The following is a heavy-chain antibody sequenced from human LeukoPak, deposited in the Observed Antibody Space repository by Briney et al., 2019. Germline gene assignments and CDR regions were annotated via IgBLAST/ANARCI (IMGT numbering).Heavy chain of an antibody. CDR3: ARGGPLVVPAARPSYYYGMDV. D-gene: IGHD2-2*01. Sequence: GGSLRLSCAASGFTFSSYGMHWVRQAPGKGLEWVAVISYDGSNKCYADSVKGRFTISRDNSKNTLYLQMNSLRAEDTAVYYCARGGPLVVPAARPSYYYGMDVWGQGTTVTVSS. CDR1: GFTFSSYG. CDR2: ISYDGSNK. J-gene: IGHJ6*02. V-gene: IGHV3-30*03.